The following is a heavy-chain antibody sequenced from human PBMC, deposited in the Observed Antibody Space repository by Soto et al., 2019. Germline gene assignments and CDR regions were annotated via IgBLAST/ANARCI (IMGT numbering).Heavy chain of an antibody. D-gene: IGHD6-13*01. Sequence: GASVKVSCKASGYTFTGYYMHWVRQAPGQGLEWMGWINPNSGGTNYAQKFQGWVTMTRDTSISTAYMELSRLRSDDTAVYYCASSSQPLIYYGMDVWGQGTTVTVSS. J-gene: IGHJ6*02. V-gene: IGHV1-2*04. CDR3: ASSSQPLIYYGMDV. CDR1: GYTFTGYY. CDR2: INPNSGGT.